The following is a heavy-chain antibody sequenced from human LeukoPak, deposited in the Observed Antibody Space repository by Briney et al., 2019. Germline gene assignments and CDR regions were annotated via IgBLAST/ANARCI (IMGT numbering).Heavy chain of an antibody. CDR2: ISSSGTI. V-gene: IGHV3-48*01. CDR3: ARDPRGYCSGGSCHKPYYFDY. J-gene: IGHJ4*02. D-gene: IGHD2-15*01. Sequence: GGSLRLSCAASGFTFSTCSMNWVRQAPGKGLEWVSYISSSGTIYYADSVKGRFTISSDNAKNSLYLQMNSLRAEDTAVYYCARDPRGYCSGGSCHKPYYFDYWGQGTLVTVSS. CDR1: GFTFSTCS.